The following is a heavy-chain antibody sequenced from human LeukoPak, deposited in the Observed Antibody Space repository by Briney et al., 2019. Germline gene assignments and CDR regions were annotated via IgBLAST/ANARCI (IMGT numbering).Heavy chain of an antibody. D-gene: IGHD7-27*01. J-gene: IGHJ4*02. CDR2: INPNSGGT. CDR1: GYTFTGYY. CDR3: ARDLRGTGDVGYFDY. V-gene: IGHV1-2*02. Sequence: ASVKVSCKASGYTFTGYYMHWVRQAPGQGLEWMGWINPNSGGTNYAQKLQGRVTMTTDTSTDTTYMELRSLRSDDTAVYYCARDLRGTGDVGYFDYWGQGALVTVSS.